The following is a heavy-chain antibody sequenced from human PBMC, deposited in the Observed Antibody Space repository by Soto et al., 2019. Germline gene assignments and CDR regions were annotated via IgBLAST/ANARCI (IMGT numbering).Heavy chain of an antibody. CDR1: GYTFTSYA. Sequence: QVQLVQSGAEVKKPGASVKVSCKASGYTFTSYAMHWVRQAPGQRLEWMGWINAGNGNTKYSQKFQGRVTITRDTSASTAYIELSSLRSEDTAVYYCARFATVTTFDPWGQGTLVTVSS. CDR3: ARFATVTTFDP. CDR2: INAGNGNT. V-gene: IGHV1-3*01. J-gene: IGHJ5*02. D-gene: IGHD4-17*01.